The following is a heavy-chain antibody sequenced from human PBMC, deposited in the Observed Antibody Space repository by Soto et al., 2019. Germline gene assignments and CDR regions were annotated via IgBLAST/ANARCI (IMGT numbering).Heavy chain of an antibody. CDR1: GFTFIAYT. Sequence: VQLVESGGGLVKPGGSLRLSCEGSGFTFIAYTMNWVRQSPGKGLEWVSSISTRSDSVFHSESVKGRFTISRDNAKDSVYLHMNSLSVEDTALYFCARREMVTRDSFELWGRGTMVTVSS. J-gene: IGHJ3*01. CDR2: ISTRSDSV. CDR3: ARREMVTRDSFEL. V-gene: IGHV3-21*02. D-gene: IGHD2-8*01.